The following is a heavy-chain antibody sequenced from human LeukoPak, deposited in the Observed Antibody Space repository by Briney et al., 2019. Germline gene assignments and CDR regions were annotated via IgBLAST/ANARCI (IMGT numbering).Heavy chain of an antibody. CDR3: AKDRTPYSGYEIDY. CDR2: ISWNSGSI. D-gene: IGHD3-3*01. V-gene: IGHV3-9*01. J-gene: IGHJ4*02. CDR1: GFTFDDYA. Sequence: GGSLRLSCAASGFTFDDYAMHWVRQAPGKGLEWVSGISWNSGSIGYADSVKGRFTISRDNSKNTLYLQMNSLRAEDTAVYYCAKDRTPYSGYEIDYWGQGTLVTVSS.